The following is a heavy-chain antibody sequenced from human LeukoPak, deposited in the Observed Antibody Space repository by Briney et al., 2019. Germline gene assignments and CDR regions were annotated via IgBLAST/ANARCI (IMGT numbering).Heavy chain of an antibody. V-gene: IGHV1-18*01. CDR3: ARLGASLGYCSGSSCYDDY. CDR1: GYTFTNYG. J-gene: IGHJ4*02. CDR2: ISAYNGNT. Sequence: ASVKVSCKASGYTFTNYGVSWVRQAPGQGPEWMGWISAYNGNTNYAQKLQGRVTMTTDTSTSTAYMELRSLRSDDTAVYYCARLGASLGYCSGSSCYDDYWGQGTLVTVSS. D-gene: IGHD2-15*01.